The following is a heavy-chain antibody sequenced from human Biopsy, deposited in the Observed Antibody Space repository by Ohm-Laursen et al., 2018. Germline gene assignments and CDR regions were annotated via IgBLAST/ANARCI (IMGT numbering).Heavy chain of an antibody. CDR2: ITGDGGSI. J-gene: IGHJ3*02. Sequence: GSLRLSCTASEFTFNDYAMYWVRQAPGKGLEWVSSITGDGGSIHYADSVKGRFTISRDNSKNTLYMQMNSLRAEDMAVYYCARKYSGFDIWGQGTMVSVSS. D-gene: IGHD5-12*01. V-gene: IGHV3-23*01. CDR3: ARKYSGFDI. CDR1: EFTFNDYA.